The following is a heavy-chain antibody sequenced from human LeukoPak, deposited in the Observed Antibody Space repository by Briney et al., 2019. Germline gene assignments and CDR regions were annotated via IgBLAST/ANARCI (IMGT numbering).Heavy chain of an antibody. Sequence: GGSLRLSCAASGFTFSSYAMSWVRQAPGKGLEWVSAISGSGGSTYYADSVKGRFTISRDNSKNTLYLQMNSLRAEDTAVYYCAKVPGKGYCSSTSCRNDYWGQGALVTVSS. D-gene: IGHD2-2*01. CDR3: AKVPGKGYCSSTSCRNDY. CDR2: ISGSGGST. CDR1: GFTFSSYA. V-gene: IGHV3-23*01. J-gene: IGHJ4*02.